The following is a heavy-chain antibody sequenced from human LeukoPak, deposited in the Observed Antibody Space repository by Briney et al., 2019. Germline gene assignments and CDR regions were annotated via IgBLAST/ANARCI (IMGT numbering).Heavy chain of an antibody. D-gene: IGHD3-10*01. Sequence: GGSLRLSCAASGFTFSDYYMSWIRQAPGKGLEWVSYISSSGSTIYYADSVKGRFTISRDNAKNSLYLQMNSLRAEDTAVYYCARVRITMVRRVPRGGDSSGYLPYWGQGTLVTVSS. CDR1: GFTFSDYY. J-gene: IGHJ4*02. V-gene: IGHV3-11*01. CDR3: ARVRITMVRRVPRGGDSSGYLPY. CDR2: ISSSGSTI.